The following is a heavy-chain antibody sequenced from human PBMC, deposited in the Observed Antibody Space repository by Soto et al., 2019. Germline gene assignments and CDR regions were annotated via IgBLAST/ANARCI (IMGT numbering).Heavy chain of an antibody. CDR1: GFTFTTYA. V-gene: IGHV3-23*01. CDR3: AKDKDTTFSPQDS. Sequence: EVQLLESGGDLVQPGGSLRLSCAASGFTFTTYAMTWVRQAPGKVLEWVSAISGSGGSTSYADSVKGRFTISRDTSTNTLYLQMNSLRAEDTAVYYCAKDKDTTFSPQDSWGQGTLVTVSS. D-gene: IGHD2-15*01. J-gene: IGHJ4*02. CDR2: ISGSGGST.